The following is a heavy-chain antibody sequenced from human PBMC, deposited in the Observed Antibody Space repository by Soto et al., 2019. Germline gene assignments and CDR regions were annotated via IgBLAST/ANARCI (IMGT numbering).Heavy chain of an antibody. D-gene: IGHD3-3*01. CDR2: FDPEDGET. CDR3: ATVKRRITIFGVVIIPYYFDY. J-gene: IGHJ4*02. Sequence: GASVKVSCKVSGYTLTELPMHWVRQAPGKGLEWMGGFDPEDGETIYAQKLQGRVTMTEDTSTDTAYMELSSLRSEDTAVYYCATVKRRITIFGVVIIPYYFDYWGQGTLVTVSS. V-gene: IGHV1-24*01. CDR1: GYTLTELP.